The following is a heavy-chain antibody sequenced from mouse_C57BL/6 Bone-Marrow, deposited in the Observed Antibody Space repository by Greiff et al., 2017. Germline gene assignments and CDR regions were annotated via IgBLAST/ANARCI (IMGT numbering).Heavy chain of an antibody. D-gene: IGHD6-5*01. J-gene: IGHJ4*01. CDR2: INPNNGGT. V-gene: IGHV1-22*01. CDR1: GYTFTDYN. CDR3: ARGLWAMDY. Sequence: EVQLQQSGPELVKPGASVKMSCKASGYTFTDYNMHWVKQSHGKSLEWIGYINPNNGGTSYNQKFKGKATLTVNQSSSTAYMELRSLTSEDAAVYYCARGLWAMDYWGQGTSVTVSS.